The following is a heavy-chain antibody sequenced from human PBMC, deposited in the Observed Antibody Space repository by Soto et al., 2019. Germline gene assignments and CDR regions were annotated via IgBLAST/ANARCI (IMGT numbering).Heavy chain of an antibody. CDR3: ARRGYCSSPSCPKPFYNEAFDP. CDR2: IYPGDSDT. Sequence: RGESLKISCKGSGYSSTSYWIGWVRQMPGKGLEWMGIIYPGDSDTRYSPSFQGQVTISADKSISTAYLQWSSLKASDTAMYYCARRGYCSSPSCPKPFYNEAFDPWGKGTLVTVPS. D-gene: IGHD2-2*01. J-gene: IGHJ5*02. V-gene: IGHV5-51*01. CDR1: GYSSTSYW.